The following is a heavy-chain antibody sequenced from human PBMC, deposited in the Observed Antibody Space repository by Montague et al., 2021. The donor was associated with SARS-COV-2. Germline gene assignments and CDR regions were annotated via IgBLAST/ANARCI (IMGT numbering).Heavy chain of an antibody. D-gene: IGHD4-23*01. CDR1: GGSFSGYY. Sequence: SETLSLTCAVYGGSFSGYYWSWILQPPGKGLEWIAEINHSGTINYNFNPSLRSRVTISVDTSKSQFSLKLSPVTAADTGVYYCARWDPQTLTLIGLRGKSASDYWGQGTLVTVSS. J-gene: IGHJ4*02. V-gene: IGHV4-34*01. CDR2: INHSGTI. CDR3: ARWDPQTLTLIGLRGKSASDY.